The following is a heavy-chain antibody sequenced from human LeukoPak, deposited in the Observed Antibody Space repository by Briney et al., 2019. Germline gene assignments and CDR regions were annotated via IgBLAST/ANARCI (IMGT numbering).Heavy chain of an antibody. D-gene: IGHD3-22*01. Sequence: PGGSLRLSCAASGFTFSSYWMHWVRQAPGKGLVWVSRINSDGSSTSYADSVKGRFTISRDNAKNSLYLQINSLRAEDTAIYYCARRGYSDSSGYDYWGQGTLVTVSS. CDR1: GFTFSSYW. CDR2: INSDGSST. V-gene: IGHV3-74*01. CDR3: ARRGYSDSSGYDY. J-gene: IGHJ4*02.